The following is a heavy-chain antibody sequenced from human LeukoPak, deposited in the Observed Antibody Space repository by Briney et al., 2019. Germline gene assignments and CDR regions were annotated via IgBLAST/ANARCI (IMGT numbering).Heavy chain of an antibody. V-gene: IGHV4-59*01. CDR2: IYDGGSS. CDR1: GDSISPYY. D-gene: IGHD3-22*01. CDR3: ARDMSSGYPNYYYYYMDV. J-gene: IGHJ6*03. Sequence: SETLSLTCTVSGDSISPYYWTWIRQPPGKGLEWIGYIYDGGSSNYNPSLKSRVTISVDRPKNQFSLKLTSVTAAATAVYYCARDMSSGYPNYYYYYMDVWGRGTTVTVSS.